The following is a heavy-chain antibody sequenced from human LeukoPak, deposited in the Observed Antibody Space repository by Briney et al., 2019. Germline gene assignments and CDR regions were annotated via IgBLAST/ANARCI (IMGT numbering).Heavy chain of an antibody. Sequence: GGSLRLSCAASGFSFSDYYMSWIRQAPGKGLEWVAVISYDGSNKYYADSVKGRFTISRDNSKNTLYLQMSSLKAEDTAVFYCARDLYSSTRNSYFDYWGQGTLVTVSS. CDR2: ISYDGSNK. J-gene: IGHJ4*02. D-gene: IGHD6-13*01. V-gene: IGHV3-30-3*01. CDR1: GFSFSDYY. CDR3: ARDLYSSTRNSYFDY.